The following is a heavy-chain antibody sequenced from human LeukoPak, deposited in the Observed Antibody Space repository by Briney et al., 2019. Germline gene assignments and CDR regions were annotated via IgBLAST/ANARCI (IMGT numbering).Heavy chain of an antibody. CDR2: ISSSSSDI. V-gene: IGHV3-21*01. CDR3: ARAILYPYYFDY. CDR1: GFTFSDYT. D-gene: IGHD2-8*01. Sequence: GGSLRLSCAASGFTFSDYTMNWVRQAPGKGLERVSSISSSSSDIYYADSVKGRFTISRDNAKKSLSLQMNSLRADDTAVYYCARAILYPYYFDYWGQGTLVTVSS. J-gene: IGHJ4*02.